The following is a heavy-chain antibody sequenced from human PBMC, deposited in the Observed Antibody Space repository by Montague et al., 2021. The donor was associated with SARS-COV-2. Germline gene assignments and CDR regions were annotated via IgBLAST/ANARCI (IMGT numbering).Heavy chain of an antibody. D-gene: IGHD3-3*01. CDR3: ASGADYDFWSGFLGYKWFDP. V-gene: IGHV4-34*01. J-gene: IGHJ5*02. Sequence: SETLSLTCAVYTDSFSGYYWSWIRLSPGKGLEWIGEITHSGSTNHNPSLQSRGTISADKSKKQVSLKLRSLTAADTAVYYCASGADYDFWSGFLGYKWFDPWGQGTPVTVSS. CDR1: TDSFSGYY. CDR2: ITHSGST.